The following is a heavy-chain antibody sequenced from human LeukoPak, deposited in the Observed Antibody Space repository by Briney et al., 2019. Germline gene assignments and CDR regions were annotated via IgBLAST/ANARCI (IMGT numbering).Heavy chain of an antibody. D-gene: IGHD3-10*01. CDR3: ARDYGDY. J-gene: IGHJ4*02. CDR2: IYTDGST. CDR1: GFTFSRNY. Sequence: GGSLRLSCAASGFTFSRNYMSWVRQAPGKGLEGVSVIYTDGSTYYADSVKGRFTISRDNSKNTLYLQMNSLRAEDTAVYYCARDYGDYWGQGTLVTVSS. V-gene: IGHV3-53*03.